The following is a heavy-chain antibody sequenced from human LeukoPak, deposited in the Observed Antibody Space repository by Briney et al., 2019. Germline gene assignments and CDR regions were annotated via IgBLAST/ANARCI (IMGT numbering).Heavy chain of an antibody. J-gene: IGHJ5*02. Sequence: ASVKVSCKASGYTFIGNYIHWMRQAPERGPELMGWISPGNGGTKYAQKFQGRVTLTRDTSISTAYMELSSLRSEDTAVYYCAGLGVATIYNWFDPWGQGTLVTVSS. CDR1: GYTFIGNY. CDR2: ISPGNGGT. CDR3: AGLGVATIYNWFDP. V-gene: IGHV1-2*02. D-gene: IGHD5-24*01.